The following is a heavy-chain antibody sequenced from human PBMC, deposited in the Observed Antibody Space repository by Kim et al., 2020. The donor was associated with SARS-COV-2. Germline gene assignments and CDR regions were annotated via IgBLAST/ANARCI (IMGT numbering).Heavy chain of an antibody. V-gene: IGHV3-23*01. Sequence: TYYADSVKGRFTISRDNSKNTLYLQMNSLRAEDTAVYYCAKLMVRGVHDYWGQGTLVTVSS. D-gene: IGHD3-10*01. CDR3: AKLMVRGVHDY. CDR2: T. J-gene: IGHJ4*02.